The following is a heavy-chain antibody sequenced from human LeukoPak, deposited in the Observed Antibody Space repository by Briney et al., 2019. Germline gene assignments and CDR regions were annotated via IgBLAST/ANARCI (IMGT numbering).Heavy chain of an antibody. Sequence: SETLSLTCTVSGGSISSYYWSWIRQPPGKGLEWIGYIYYSGSTNYNPSLKSRVTISVDTSKNQFSLKLSSVTAADTAVCYCARHRYGSGTLKTRYEEPNTYYFDYWGQGTLVTVSS. CDR1: GGSISSYY. CDR2: IYYSGST. V-gene: IGHV4-59*08. J-gene: IGHJ4*02. CDR3: ARHRYGSGTLKTRYEEPNTYYFDY. D-gene: IGHD3-10*01.